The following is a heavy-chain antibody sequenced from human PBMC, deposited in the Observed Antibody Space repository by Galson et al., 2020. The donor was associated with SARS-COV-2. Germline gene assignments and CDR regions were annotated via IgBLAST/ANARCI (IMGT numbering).Heavy chain of an antibody. V-gene: IGHV4-30-4*01. CDR3: ARASGHNSMANFDS. D-gene: IGHD6-13*01. CDR2: VYSSGST. J-gene: IGHJ4*02. Sequence: SETLSLTCTVSGGSIGRGDYYWSWIRQPPGKGLEWIGYVYSSGSTYYNPSLLGRVSTSIDTSKNQFSLILDSVTAADTAVYFCARASGHNSMANFDSWGQGTLVTVSS. CDR1: GGSIGRGDYY.